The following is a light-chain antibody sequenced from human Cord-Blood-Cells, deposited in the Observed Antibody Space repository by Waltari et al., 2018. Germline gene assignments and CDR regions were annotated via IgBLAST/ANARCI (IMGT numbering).Light chain of an antibody. Sequence: SSELTQDPAVSVALGQTVRITCQGDRLRSYYASWYQQKPGQATVLVIYGKNNRPSGNPDRFSGSRSGNTASLTITGTQAEDDADYYCNSRDSSGNHVVFGGGTKLTVL. CDR2: GKN. CDR1: RLRSYY. J-gene: IGLJ2*01. CDR3: NSRDSSGNHVV. V-gene: IGLV3-19*01.